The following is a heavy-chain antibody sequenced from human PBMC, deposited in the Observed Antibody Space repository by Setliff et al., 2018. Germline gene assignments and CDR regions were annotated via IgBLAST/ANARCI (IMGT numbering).Heavy chain of an antibody. V-gene: IGHV1-18*01. Sequence: ASVKVSCKASGYAFNRNGMSWVRQAPGQGLEWMGWISSSSGNTNYAQKFQVRVILTTDTSTNTAYMELRNLRPDDKAIYYCATRTPVTFSGVVTTVWGQGSLVTVSS. CDR3: ATRTPVTFSGVVTTV. CDR2: ISSSSGNT. CDR1: GYAFNRNG. D-gene: IGHD3-3*01. J-gene: IGHJ4*02.